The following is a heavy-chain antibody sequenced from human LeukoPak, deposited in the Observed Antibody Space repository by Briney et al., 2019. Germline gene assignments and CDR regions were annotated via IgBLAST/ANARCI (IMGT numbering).Heavy chain of an antibody. V-gene: IGHV1-46*01. J-gene: IGHJ4*02. CDR1: GYTFTSYY. Sequence: ASVKVSCKASGYTFTSYYMHWVRQAPGQGLEWMGIINPSGGSTSYAQKFQGRVTMTRDTSTSTVYMELSSLRSEDTAVYYCARDHRPQYYYDSSGYYYFDYWGQGTLVTVSS. CDR3: ARDHRPQYYYDSSGYYYFDY. CDR2: INPSGGST. D-gene: IGHD3-22*01.